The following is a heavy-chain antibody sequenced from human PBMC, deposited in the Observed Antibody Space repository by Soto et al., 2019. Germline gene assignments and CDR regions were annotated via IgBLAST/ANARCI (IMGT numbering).Heavy chain of an antibody. CDR3: ARNPGTNAFDI. CDR2: MIPIFGTA. Sequence: SVKVSCKASGGTFSSYAISWVRQAPGQGLEWMGGMIPIFGTASYAQKFQGRVTMTTNTSISTAYMELSSLRSEDTAVYYCARNPGTNAFDIWGQGTMVTVSS. CDR1: GGTFSSYA. J-gene: IGHJ3*02. D-gene: IGHD3-10*01. V-gene: IGHV1-69*05.